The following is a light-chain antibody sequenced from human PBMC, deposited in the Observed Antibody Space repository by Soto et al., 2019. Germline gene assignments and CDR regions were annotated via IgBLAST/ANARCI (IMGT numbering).Light chain of an antibody. CDR3: SSYTSSSTLEV. V-gene: IGLV2-14*01. CDR1: SSDVGGYNY. J-gene: IGLJ1*01. CDR2: EVS. Sequence: QSALTQPASVSGSPGQSITISCTGTSSDVGGYNYVSWYQQHPGKDPKLMIYEVSNRPSGVSNRFSGSKSGNTASLTISGLQAEDEADYYCSSYTSSSTLEVFGTGTKLTVL.